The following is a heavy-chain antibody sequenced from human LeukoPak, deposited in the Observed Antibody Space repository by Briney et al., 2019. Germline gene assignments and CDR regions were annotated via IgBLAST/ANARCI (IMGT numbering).Heavy chain of an antibody. CDR3: AKYLTAIVVVPAAIWTDAFDI. D-gene: IGHD2-2*02. Sequence: PGGSLRPSCAASGFTFTFYTMNWVRQAPGKGLEWVSSISSSSSHIYYAESVKGRFTISRDNAKNSLYLQMNSLRAEDTAVYYCAKYLTAIVVVPAAIWTDAFDIWGQGTMVTVSS. J-gene: IGHJ3*02. V-gene: IGHV3-21*04. CDR2: ISSSSSHI. CDR1: GFTFTFYT.